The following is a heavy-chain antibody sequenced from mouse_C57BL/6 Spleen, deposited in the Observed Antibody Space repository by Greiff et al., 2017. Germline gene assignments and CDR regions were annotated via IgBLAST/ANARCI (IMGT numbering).Heavy chain of an antibody. V-gene: IGHV1-9*01. J-gene: IGHJ3*01. Sequence: QVQLQQSGAELMKPGASVKLSCKATGYTFTGYWIEWVKQRPGHGLEWIGEILPGSGSTNYNEKFKGKATFTADTSSNTAYMQLSSLTTEDSAIYYCARGGDTIYYDYDVAWFAYWGQGTLVTVSA. CDR1: GYTFTGYW. D-gene: IGHD2-4*01. CDR2: ILPGSGST. CDR3: ARGGDTIYYDYDVAWFAY.